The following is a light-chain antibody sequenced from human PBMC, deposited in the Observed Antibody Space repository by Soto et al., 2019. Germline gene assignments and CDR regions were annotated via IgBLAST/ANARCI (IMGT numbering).Light chain of an antibody. Sequence: EMVMTKSPATLSVTPGECATLSCRASQSVNSNLAWYRHKPGQAPRLLIYRASTRAAGLPDRFSGSGSGTEFTLTISSLQSEDFAVYYCQQYHKLPITFGQGTRLEIK. J-gene: IGKJ5*01. CDR3: QQYHKLPIT. CDR1: QSVNSN. V-gene: IGKV3-15*01. CDR2: RAS.